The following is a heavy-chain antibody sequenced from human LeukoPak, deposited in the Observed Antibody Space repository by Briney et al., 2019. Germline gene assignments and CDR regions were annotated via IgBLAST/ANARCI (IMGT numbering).Heavy chain of an antibody. J-gene: IGHJ6*03. CDR1: GYTFTSYD. CDR2: MNPNSGNT. CDR3: ARALAQGQWLVRGYYYYMDV. D-gene: IGHD6-19*01. Sequence: ASVKVSCKASGYTFTSYDINWVRRATGQGLEWMGWMNPNSGNTGYAQKFQGRVTMTRNPSISTAYMELSSLRSEDTAVYYCARALAQGQWLVRGYYYYMDVWGKGTTVTVSS. V-gene: IGHV1-8*01.